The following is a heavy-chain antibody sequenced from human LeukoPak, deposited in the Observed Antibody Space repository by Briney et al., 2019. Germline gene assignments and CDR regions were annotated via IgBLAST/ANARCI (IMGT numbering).Heavy chain of an antibody. CDR1: GFTFSSYS. J-gene: IGHJ3*02. Sequence: KPGGSLRLSCAASGFTFSSYSMNWVRQAPGKGLEWVSSISSSSSYIYYADSVKGRLTISRDNAKNSLYLQMNSLRAEDTAVYYCATKAAAGDAFDIWGQGTMVTVSS. D-gene: IGHD6-13*01. V-gene: IGHV3-21*01. CDR3: ATKAAAGDAFDI. CDR2: ISSSSSYI.